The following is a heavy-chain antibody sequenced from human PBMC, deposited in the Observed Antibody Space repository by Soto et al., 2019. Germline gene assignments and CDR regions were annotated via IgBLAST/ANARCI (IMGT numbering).Heavy chain of an antibody. CDR3: ARGHYGMEV. V-gene: IGHV3-21*01. J-gene: IGHJ6*01. Sequence: GGSLRLSCAASGFTFSSYTMNWVRQAPGKGLEWVSSISSSSSYADSVKGRFTISRDNAKSSLYLQMNSLRAEDTAVYYCARGHYGMEVWGEGTPVTVSS. CDR2: ISSSSS. CDR1: GFTFSSYT.